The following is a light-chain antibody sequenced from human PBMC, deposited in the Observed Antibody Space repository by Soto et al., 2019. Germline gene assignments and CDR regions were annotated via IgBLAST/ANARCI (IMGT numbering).Light chain of an antibody. CDR1: SSDVGGYNY. Sequence: QSVLTQPRSVSGSPGQSVTISCTGTSSDVGGYNYVSWYQQLPGKAPKLMIHDVYMRPSGVPDRFSGSKSGNTASLTISGLQAEDEADYYCCSYAGTYSYVFGTGTKLTVL. J-gene: IGLJ1*01. V-gene: IGLV2-11*01. CDR2: DVY. CDR3: CSYAGTYSYV.